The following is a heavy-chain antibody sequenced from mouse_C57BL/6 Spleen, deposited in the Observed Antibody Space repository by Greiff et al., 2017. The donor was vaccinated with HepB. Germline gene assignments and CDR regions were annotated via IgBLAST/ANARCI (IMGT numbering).Heavy chain of an antibody. CDR1: GFTFSDYY. J-gene: IGHJ2*01. Sequence: VQLKESGGGLVQPGGSLKLSCAASGFTFSDYYMYWVRQTPEKRLEWVAYISNGGGSTYYPDTVKGRFTISRDNANNTLYLQMSRLKSEDTAMYYCARAHYYGSSYDYFDYWGQGTTLTVSS. V-gene: IGHV5-12*01. CDR2: ISNGGGST. CDR3: ARAHYYGSSYDYFDY. D-gene: IGHD1-1*01.